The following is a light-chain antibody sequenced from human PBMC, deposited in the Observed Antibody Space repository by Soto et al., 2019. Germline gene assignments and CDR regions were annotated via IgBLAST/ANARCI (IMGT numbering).Light chain of an antibody. CDR2: DAS. CDR3: QQYSAWWT. V-gene: IGKV3-15*01. CDR1: QSVSSN. Sequence: ELVMTQSPATLSVSPGERATLSCRASQSVSSNLAWYQQKPGQAPRLLIYDASTRAPGIPARFSGSGSGTEFTLTISSLQSEDFAVYYCQQYSAWWTFGQGTTVEIK. J-gene: IGKJ1*01.